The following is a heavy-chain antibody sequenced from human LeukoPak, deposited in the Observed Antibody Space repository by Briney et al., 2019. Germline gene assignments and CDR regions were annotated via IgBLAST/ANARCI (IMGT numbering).Heavy chain of an antibody. J-gene: IGHJ1*01. CDR1: GFTFSTYR. Sequence: PGGSLRLSCAASGFTFSTYRMTWVRQAPGKGLEWVANIKQDGSEKYYVDSVKGRFTVSRDSAKNSVFLLMNSLRADDTAVYYCARDREVPTPDEYFEHWGQGTLVTVSS. D-gene: IGHD5-24*01. CDR2: IKQDGSEK. V-gene: IGHV3-7*01. CDR3: ARDREVPTPDEYFEH.